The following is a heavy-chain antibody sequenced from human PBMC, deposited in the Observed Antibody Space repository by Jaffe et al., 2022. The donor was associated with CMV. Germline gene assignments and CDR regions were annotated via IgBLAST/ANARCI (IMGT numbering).Heavy chain of an antibody. CDR3: ARDHSSGWPYYYYGMDV. V-gene: IGHV4-4*07. CDR2: IYTSGST. Sequence: QVQLQESGPGLVKPSETLSLTCTVSGGSISSYYWSWIRQPAGKGLEWIGRIYTSGSTNYNPSLKSRVTMSVDTSKNQFSLKLSSVTAADTAVYYCARDHSSGWPYYYYGMDVWGQGTTVTVSS. J-gene: IGHJ6*02. D-gene: IGHD6-19*01. CDR1: GGSISSYY.